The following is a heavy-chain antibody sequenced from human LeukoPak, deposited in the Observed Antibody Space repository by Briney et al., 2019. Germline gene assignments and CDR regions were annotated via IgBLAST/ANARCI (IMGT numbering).Heavy chain of an antibody. J-gene: IGHJ6*03. V-gene: IGHV4-38-2*02. CDR1: GYSISSGYY. Sequence: PSETLSLTCTVSGYSISSGYYWGWIRQPPGKGLEWIGSIYHSGSTYYNPSLKSRVTISVDTSKNQFSLKLRSVTAADTAVYYCAREGHSSSWYIKGYYYYYMDVWGKGTRVTVSS. CDR3: AREGHSSSWYIKGYYYYYMDV. CDR2: IYHSGST. D-gene: IGHD6-13*01.